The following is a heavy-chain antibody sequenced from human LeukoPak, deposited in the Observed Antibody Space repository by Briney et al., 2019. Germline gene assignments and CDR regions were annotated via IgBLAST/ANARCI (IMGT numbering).Heavy chain of an antibody. CDR3: ARTYGSGSFVNYYYYYCMDV. D-gene: IGHD3-10*01. J-gene: IGHJ6*03. CDR1: GFTFSNYG. Sequence: GGSLRLSCAASGFTFSNYGMSWVRQAPGKGLEWVSTISHSGGHTHYADSVKGRFTISRDNAKNSLYLQMNSLRAEDTAVYYCARTYGSGSFVNYYYYYCMDVWGKGTTVTISS. CDR2: ISHSGGHT. V-gene: IGHV3-21*03.